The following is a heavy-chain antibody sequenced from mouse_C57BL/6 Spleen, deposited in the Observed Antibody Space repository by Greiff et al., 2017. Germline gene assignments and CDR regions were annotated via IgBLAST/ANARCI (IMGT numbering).Heavy chain of an antibody. CDR1: GYAFSSYW. V-gene: IGHV1-80*01. D-gene: IGHD1-1*01. CDR2: IYPGDGDT. CDR3: ARSGYYGSSFYYAMDY. J-gene: IGHJ4*01. Sequence: QVQLKESGAELVKPGASVKISCKASGYAFSSYWMNWVKQRPGKGLEWIGQIYPGDGDTNYNGKFKGKATLTADKSSSTAYMQLSSLTSEDSAVYFGARSGYYGSSFYYAMDYWGQGTSVTVSS.